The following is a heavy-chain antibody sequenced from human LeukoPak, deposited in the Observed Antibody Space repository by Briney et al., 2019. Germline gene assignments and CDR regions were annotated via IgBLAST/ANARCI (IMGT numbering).Heavy chain of an antibody. J-gene: IGHJ4*02. CDR3: ATYPYSSGWYHLPE. V-gene: IGHV3-15*01. D-gene: IGHD6-19*01. CDR2: IQSKTDGVTT. CDR1: GFSFSNAW. Sequence: GGSLRLSCAASGFSFSNAWMSWVRQAPGKGLEWVGRIQSKTDGVTTSYAAPVKGRFTISRDDSTNTLYLQMASLKTEDTAIYYCATYPYSSGWYHLPEWGQGTLVTVSS.